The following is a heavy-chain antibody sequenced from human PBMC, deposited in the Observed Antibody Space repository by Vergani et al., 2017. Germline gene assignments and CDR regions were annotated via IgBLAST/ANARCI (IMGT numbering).Heavy chain of an antibody. CDR2: MDYNGRA. CDR3: ERHVTQDYYNDSDYFDY. D-gene: IGHD3-22*01. CDR1: GGSFFNSRYY. Sequence: QLQLQESGPGLVKPSGTLSLTCSVTGGSFFNSRYYWGWIRQPPGQGLEWVGSMDYNGRAYSTPSLRRRVAMYIDTSKMQFYLKLYSLTAADTAIYYSERHVTQDYYNDSDYFDYWGLGTLVTVSS. J-gene: IGHJ4*02. V-gene: IGHV4-39*01.